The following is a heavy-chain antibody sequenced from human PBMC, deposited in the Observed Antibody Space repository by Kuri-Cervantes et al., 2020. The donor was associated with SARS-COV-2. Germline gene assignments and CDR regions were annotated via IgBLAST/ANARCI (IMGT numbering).Heavy chain of an antibody. V-gene: IGHV4-38-2*02. J-gene: IGHJ5*02. CDR2: IYHSGST. Sequence: GSLRLSCAVSGYSISSGYYWGWIRQPPGKGLEWIGSIYHSGSTYYNPSLKSRVTISVDKSKNQFSLKLSSVTAADTAVYYCARDLGSYGSGSYYNVSWGQGTLVTVSS. CDR1: GYSISSGYY. D-gene: IGHD3-10*01. CDR3: ARDLGSYGSGSYYNVS.